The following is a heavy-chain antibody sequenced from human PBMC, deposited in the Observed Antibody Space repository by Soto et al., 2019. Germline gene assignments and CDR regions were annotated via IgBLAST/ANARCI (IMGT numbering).Heavy chain of an antibody. CDR3: ARGAEDTAPCGLYYYYGMDV. Sequence: PGGSLRLSCAASGFTLSSNCMSWVRQAPGKGLEWVSGIYSCGSTHYADSVKGRFTICRDNSTNTLYLQMNSLRADDTAVYYCARGAEDTAPCGLYYYYGMDVWGQGTTVTVSS. J-gene: IGHJ6*02. CDR2: IYSCGST. V-gene: IGHV3-66*03. CDR1: GFTLSSNC. D-gene: IGHD5-18*01.